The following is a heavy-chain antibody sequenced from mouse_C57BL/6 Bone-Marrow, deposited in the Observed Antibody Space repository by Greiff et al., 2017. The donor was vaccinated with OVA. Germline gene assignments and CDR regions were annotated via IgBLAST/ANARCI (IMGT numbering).Heavy chain of an antibody. Sequence: QVQLQHSGAELVRPGASVTLSCKASGYTFTDYEMHWVKQTPVHGLEWIGAIDPETGGTAYNQKFKGKAILTADKSSSTAYMELRSLTSEDSAVYYCTNYYGPWFAYWGQGTLVTVSA. CDR1: GYTFTDYE. CDR2: IDPETGGT. CDR3: TNYYGPWFAY. D-gene: IGHD1-1*01. J-gene: IGHJ3*01. V-gene: IGHV1-15*01.